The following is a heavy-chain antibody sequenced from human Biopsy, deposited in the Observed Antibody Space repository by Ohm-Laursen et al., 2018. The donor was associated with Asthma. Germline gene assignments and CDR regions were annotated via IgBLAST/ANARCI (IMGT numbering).Heavy chain of an antibody. V-gene: IGHV4-39*02. J-gene: IGHJ2*01. Sequence: TLSLTCIVSGDAMSTSGSYWGWIRQSPGKGLEWIGSIYYSGRTYYNPSLESRVTISADTSKNHFFLKVTSVTAADTAVYYCVRAVSSSSYWYFDLWGRGDLVTVSS. CDR1: GDAMSTSGSY. D-gene: IGHD6-6*01. CDR3: VRAVSSSSYWYFDL. CDR2: IYYSGRT.